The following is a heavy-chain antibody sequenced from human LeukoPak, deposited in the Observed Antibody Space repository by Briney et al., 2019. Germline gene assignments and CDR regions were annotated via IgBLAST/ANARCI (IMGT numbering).Heavy chain of an antibody. Sequence: GGSLRLSCAASGFTFSRYAMTWVRQAPGKGLEWVSAISGSGDSTYYADSVKGRFTISRDNSKNTLYLQMNSLRAEDTAVYYCAKGSSGSFYSHFDYWGQGTLVTVSS. CDR2: ISGSGDST. V-gene: IGHV3-23*01. D-gene: IGHD3-10*01. CDR1: GFTFSRYA. J-gene: IGHJ4*02. CDR3: AKGSSGSFYSHFDY.